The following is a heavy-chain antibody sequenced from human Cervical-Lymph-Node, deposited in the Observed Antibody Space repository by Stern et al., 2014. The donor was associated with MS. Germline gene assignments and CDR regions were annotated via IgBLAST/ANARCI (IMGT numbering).Heavy chain of an antibody. V-gene: IGHV5-51*03. CDR2: IYPGSSDA. CDR3: AKSYIRYGSGSFRYYYAVDV. CDR1: GYSFSNYW. Sequence: VQLVESGAEVRKPGESLKISCKGFGYSFSNYWINWVRQMPGKGLEWMGLIYPGSSDARYSPAFQGPVTISVDKSINPAYLQWSSLKASDTAMYFCAKSYIRYGSGSFRYYYAVDVWGQGTSVTVSS. D-gene: IGHD3-10*01. J-gene: IGHJ6*02.